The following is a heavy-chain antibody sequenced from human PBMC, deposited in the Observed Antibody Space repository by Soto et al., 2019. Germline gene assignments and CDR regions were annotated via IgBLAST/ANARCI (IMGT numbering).Heavy chain of an antibody. CDR1: GGTFSSYA. Sequence: QVQLVQSGAEVKKPGSSVKVSCKASGGTFSSYAISWVRQAPGQGLEWMGGIIPIFGTANYAQKFQGRVTXXAXEXXRTAYMELSSLRSEDTAVYYCASRRDGYNWDYFDYWGQGTLVTVSS. D-gene: IGHD5-12*01. CDR3: ASRRDGYNWDYFDY. V-gene: IGHV1-69*12. CDR2: IIPIFGTA. J-gene: IGHJ4*02.